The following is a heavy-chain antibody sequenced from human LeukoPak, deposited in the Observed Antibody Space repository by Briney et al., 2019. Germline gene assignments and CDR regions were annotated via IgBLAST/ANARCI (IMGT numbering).Heavy chain of an antibody. CDR3: ASSTSPTGYYYYYMDV. CDR1: GYTLTELS. CDR2: FDPEDGET. Sequence: GASVKVSCQVSGYTLTELSMHWVRQAPGKGLEWMGGFDPEDGETIYAQKFQGRVTMTEDTSTDTAYMELSSLRSEDTAVYYCASSTSPTGYYYYYMDVWGKGTTVTVSS. D-gene: IGHD2-2*01. V-gene: IGHV1-24*01. J-gene: IGHJ6*03.